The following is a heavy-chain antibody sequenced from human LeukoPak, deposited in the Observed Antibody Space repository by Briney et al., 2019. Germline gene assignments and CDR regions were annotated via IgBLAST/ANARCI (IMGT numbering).Heavy chain of an antibody. CDR3: AREGRYCTSTSCSFDY. CDR2: INPNSGGT. CDR1: GYTFTGYY. D-gene: IGHD2-2*01. Sequence: ASVKVSCKASGYTFTGYYMHWVRQAPGQGLEWMGWINPNSGGTNYAQKFQGRVTMTRDTSISAAYMDLSRLRSDDTAVYFCAREGRYCTSTSCSFDYWGQGTLVTVSS. J-gene: IGHJ4*02. V-gene: IGHV1-2*02.